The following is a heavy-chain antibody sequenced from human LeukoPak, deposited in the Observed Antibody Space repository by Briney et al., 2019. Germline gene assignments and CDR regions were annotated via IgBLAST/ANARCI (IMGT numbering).Heavy chain of an antibody. Sequence: GASVTVACKAYGYTFTNYGISWVRQAPGQGLEWMGWISAYNGNTNYAQKLQGRVTMTTDTSTSTAYMEVRSLRSDDTAVYYCARSRGNPGYFEYWGQGTQVTVSS. V-gene: IGHV1-18*01. CDR1: GYTFTNYG. CDR3: ARSRGNPGYFEY. D-gene: IGHD1-14*01. J-gene: IGHJ4*02. CDR2: ISAYNGNT.